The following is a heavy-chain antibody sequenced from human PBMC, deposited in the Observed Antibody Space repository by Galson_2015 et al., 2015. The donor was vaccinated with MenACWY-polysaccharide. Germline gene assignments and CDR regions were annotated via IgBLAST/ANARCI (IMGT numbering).Heavy chain of an antibody. CDR2: IQYDGTSK. Sequence: SLRLSCAASGLRFSGSGMHWVRQAPGKGLEWVAVIQYDGTSKVYADSVKGRFSISRDNSKNTLYLEMNSLRAEDTALYYCAREGSRIVFHAFDVWGQGTMVTVSS. CDR1: GLRFSGSG. CDR3: AREGSRIVFHAFDV. D-gene: IGHD2-21*01. V-gene: IGHV3-33*01. J-gene: IGHJ3*01.